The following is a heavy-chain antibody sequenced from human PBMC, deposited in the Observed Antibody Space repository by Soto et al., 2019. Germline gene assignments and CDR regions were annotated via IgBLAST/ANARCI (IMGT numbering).Heavy chain of an antibody. V-gene: IGHV4-34*01. D-gene: IGHD5-18*01. Sequence: SETLSLTCAVYGESFSGYYWSWIRQPPGKGLEWIGEINHSGSTNYNPSLKSRVTISVDTSKNQFSLKLSSVTAADTAVYYCARVDTAMVTPTFDYWGQGTLVTVSS. CDR3: ARVDTAMVTPTFDY. CDR2: INHSGST. CDR1: GESFSGYY. J-gene: IGHJ4*02.